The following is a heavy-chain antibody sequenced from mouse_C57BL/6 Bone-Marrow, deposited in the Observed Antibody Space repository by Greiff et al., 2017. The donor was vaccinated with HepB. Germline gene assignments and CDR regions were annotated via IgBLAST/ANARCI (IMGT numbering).Heavy chain of an antibody. V-gene: IGHV5-4*03. CDR2: ISDGGSYT. Sequence: DVMLVESGGGLVKPGGSLKLSCAASGFTFSSYAMSWVRQTPEKRLEWVATISDGGSYTYYPDNVKGRFTISRDNAKNNLYLQMSHLKSEDTAMYYCARISTMSTSAYWGQGTLVTVSA. CDR3: ARISTMSTSAY. J-gene: IGHJ3*01. CDR1: GFTFSSYA. D-gene: IGHD2-4*01.